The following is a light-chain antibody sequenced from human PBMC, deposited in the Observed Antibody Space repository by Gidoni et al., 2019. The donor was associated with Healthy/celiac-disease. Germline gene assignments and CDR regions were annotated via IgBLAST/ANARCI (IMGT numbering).Light chain of an antibody. J-gene: IGKJ4*01. CDR3: QQYDNLPLT. CDR2: DAS. Sequence: DIQMTHSPSSLSASVGDRVTITCQASQDISNYLNWYQQKPGKGPKLLIYDASNLETGVPSRFSGSGSGTDFTFTISSLQPEEIATYYCQQYDNLPLTFGGGTKVEIK. CDR1: QDISNY. V-gene: IGKV1-33*01.